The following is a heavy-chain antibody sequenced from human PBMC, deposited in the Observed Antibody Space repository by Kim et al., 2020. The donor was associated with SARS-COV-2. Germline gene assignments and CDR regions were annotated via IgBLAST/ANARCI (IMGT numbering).Heavy chain of an antibody. Sequence: ASVKVSCKASGYTFTGYYMHWVRQAPGQGLEWMGWINPNSGGTNYAQKFQGRVTMTRDTSISTAYMELSRLRSDDTAVYYCAGSLVGARIDWNAFDIWGQGTMVTVSS. CDR1: GYTFTGYY. J-gene: IGHJ3*02. CDR2: INPNSGGT. V-gene: IGHV1-2*02. D-gene: IGHD1-26*01. CDR3: AGSLVGARIDWNAFDI.